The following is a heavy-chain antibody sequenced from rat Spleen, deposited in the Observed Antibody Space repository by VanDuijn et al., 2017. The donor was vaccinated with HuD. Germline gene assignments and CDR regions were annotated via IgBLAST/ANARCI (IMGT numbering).Heavy chain of an antibody. Sequence: EVQLVESGGGLVQPGRSLKLSCAASGFTFSNYGMAWVRQAPTKGLEWVATLSYDGGSTYYRDSVKGRFTISRDNAKSSLYLQMDSLRSEDTATYYCTTPPPGSGHGYDYWGQGVMVTVSS. CDR3: TTPPPGSGHGYDY. CDR2: LSYDGGST. V-gene: IGHV5-29*01. CDR1: GFTFSNYG. D-gene: IGHD4-3*01. J-gene: IGHJ2*01.